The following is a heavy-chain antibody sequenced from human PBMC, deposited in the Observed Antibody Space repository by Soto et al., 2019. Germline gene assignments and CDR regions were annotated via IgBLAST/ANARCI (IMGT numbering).Heavy chain of an antibody. CDR1: GFNFSDHY. CDR2: TSGSSRYT. J-gene: IGHJ4*02. Sequence: GGSLRLSCAASGFNFSDHYMNWVRQAPGKGLEWVSYTSGSSRYTNFADSVKGRFTISRDNAKNSLYLQMNSLRVEDTAVYYCARRTSGWHYYDYWGQGTPVTVSS. V-gene: IGHV3-11*06. CDR3: ARRTSGWHYYDY. D-gene: IGHD6-19*01.